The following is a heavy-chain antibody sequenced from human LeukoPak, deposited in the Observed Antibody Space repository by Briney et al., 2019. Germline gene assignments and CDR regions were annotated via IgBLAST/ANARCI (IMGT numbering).Heavy chain of an antibody. CDR2: INTDGSSA. J-gene: IGHJ3*02. CDR3: ARVPYYDFWSGYYKGAFDI. V-gene: IGHV3-74*01. CDR1: GFTFDDYA. D-gene: IGHD3-3*01. Sequence: GGSLRLSCAASGFTFDDYAMHWVRQTPGKGLVWVSRINTDGSSASYADSVKGRFTISRDNAKNTLYLQMNSLRAEDTAVYYCARVPYYDFWSGYYKGAFDIWGQGTMVTVSS.